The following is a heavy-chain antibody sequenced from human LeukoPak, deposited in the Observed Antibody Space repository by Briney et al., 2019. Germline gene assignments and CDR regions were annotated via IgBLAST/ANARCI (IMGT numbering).Heavy chain of an antibody. CDR1: GFTFSSYS. CDR2: ISSSSSTI. Sequence: PGGSLRLSCAASGFTFSSYSMNWVRQAPGKGLEWVSYISSSSSTIYYADSVKGQFTISRDNAKNSLYLQMNSLRDEDTAVYYCASGTRGEDSSDYLGQGTLVIVTS. J-gene: IGHJ4*02. V-gene: IGHV3-48*02. CDR3: ASGTRGEDSSDY. D-gene: IGHD6-6*01.